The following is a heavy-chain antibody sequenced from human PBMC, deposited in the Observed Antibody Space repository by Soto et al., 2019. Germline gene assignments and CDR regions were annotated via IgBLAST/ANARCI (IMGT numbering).Heavy chain of an antibody. V-gene: IGHV3-33*01. CDR3: ARDLAYSGSYGPY. CDR1: GFTFSSYG. J-gene: IGHJ4*02. Sequence: PGGSLRLSCAASGFTFSSYGMHWVRQAPGKGLEWVAVIWYDGSNKYYADSVKGRFTISRDNSKNTLYLQMNSLRAEDTAVYYCARDLAYSGSYGPYWGQGTLVTVSS. CDR2: IWYDGSNK. D-gene: IGHD1-26*01.